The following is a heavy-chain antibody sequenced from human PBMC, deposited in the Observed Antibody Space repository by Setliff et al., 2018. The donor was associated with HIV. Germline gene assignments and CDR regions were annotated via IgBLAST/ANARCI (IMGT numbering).Heavy chain of an antibody. V-gene: IGHV4-4*07. D-gene: IGHD3-9*01. Sequence: SETLSLTCTVSGGSISSYYWGWIRQPAGKGLEWIGHIHTSGSTDYSPSLKSRVTISVDTSKKQFSLKLSSVTAADTAVYYCARRDSYYEILTGRAFDAFDIWGQGTVVTVSS. CDR2: IHTSGST. J-gene: IGHJ3*02. CDR3: ARRDSYYEILTGRAFDAFDI. CDR1: GGSISSYY.